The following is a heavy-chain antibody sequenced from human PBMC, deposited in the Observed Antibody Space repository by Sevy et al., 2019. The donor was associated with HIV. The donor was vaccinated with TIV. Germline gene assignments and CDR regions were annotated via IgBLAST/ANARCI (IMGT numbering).Heavy chain of an antibody. D-gene: IGHD3-10*01. CDR2: IIPIFGTA. Sequence: ASVKVSCKASGGTFSSYAISWVRQAPGQGLEWMGGIIPIFGTANYARKFQGRVTITADESTSTAYMEQSSLRSEETAVYYCARNTYYYGSGRGTWFDPWGQGTLVTVSS. CDR1: GGTFSSYA. CDR3: ARNTYYYGSGRGTWFDP. J-gene: IGHJ5*02. V-gene: IGHV1-69*13.